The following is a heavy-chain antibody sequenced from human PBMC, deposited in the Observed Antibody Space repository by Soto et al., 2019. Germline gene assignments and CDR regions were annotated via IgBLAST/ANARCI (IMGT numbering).Heavy chain of an antibody. CDR3: AKVGEIGDYVYPHFDY. J-gene: IGHJ4*02. D-gene: IGHD4-17*01. CDR2: ISGSGGST. Sequence: GGSLRLSCAASGFTFSSYAMSWVRQAPGKGLEWVSAISGSGGSTYYADSVKGRFTISRDNSKNTLYLQMNSLRAEDTAVYYCAKVGEIGDYVYPHFDYWGQGTLVTVSS. CDR1: GFTFSSYA. V-gene: IGHV3-23*01.